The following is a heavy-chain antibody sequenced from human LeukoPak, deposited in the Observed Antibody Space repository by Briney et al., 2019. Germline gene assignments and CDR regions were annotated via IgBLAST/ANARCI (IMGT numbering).Heavy chain of an antibody. V-gene: IGHV5-51*01. CDR1: GYSFTSYW. CDR3: TRLYYDFWSGYYMGGYFDY. J-gene: IGHJ4*02. CDR2: IYPGDSDT. D-gene: IGHD3-3*01. Sequence: GESLKISCKGSGYSFTSYWIGWVRQMPGKGLEWMGIIYPGDSDTRYSPSFQGQVTISADKSISTAYLQWSSLKASDTAMYYCTRLYYDFWSGYYMGGYFDYWGQGTLVTVSS.